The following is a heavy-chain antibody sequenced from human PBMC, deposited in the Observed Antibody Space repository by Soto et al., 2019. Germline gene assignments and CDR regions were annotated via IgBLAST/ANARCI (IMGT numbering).Heavy chain of an antibody. V-gene: IGHV4-59*01. J-gene: IGHJ4*02. D-gene: IGHD5-18*01. CDR2: ISYTVDA. CDR1: AGSISHYY. CDR3: VGSLMSRAMESFDY. Sequence: HVQLQESGPGLVKPSEPLSLTCSVSAGSISHYYWGWVRQSPGEGLEWIAHISYTVDASYNPSLKSRVTISLDTSKNQIALSLMSVTAADTAVYYCVGSLMSRAMESFDYWGQGTLVTVTS.